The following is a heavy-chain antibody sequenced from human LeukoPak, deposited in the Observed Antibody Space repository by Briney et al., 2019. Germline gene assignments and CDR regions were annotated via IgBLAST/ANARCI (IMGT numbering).Heavy chain of an antibody. CDR3: AREGRMSMGIEY. CDR2: INHSETT. CDR1: GGSLSGYF. J-gene: IGHJ4*02. Sequence: PSETLSLTCGVYGGSLSGYFWSWIRQPPGKGLEWIGEINHSETTNFNPSLKSRVTISVDTSKNQFSLKLSSVTAADTAVYFCAREGRMSMGIEYWGQGTPVTVSS. D-gene: IGHD4/OR15-4a*01. V-gene: IGHV4-34*01.